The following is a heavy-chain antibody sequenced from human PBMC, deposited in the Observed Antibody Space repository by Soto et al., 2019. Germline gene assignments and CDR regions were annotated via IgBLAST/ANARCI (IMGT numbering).Heavy chain of an antibody. CDR3: ARDECCPGGYSYGLDY. J-gene: IGHJ4*02. D-gene: IGHD5-18*01. CDR2: IIPIFGTA. Sequence: QVQLVQSGAEVKKPGSSVKVSCKASGGTFSSYAISWVRQAPGQGLEWMGGIIPIFGTANYAQKFQGRVTTTADESTSTAYTELSSLRSEDTAVYYCARDECCPGGYSYGLDYWGQGTLVNVSS. CDR1: GGTFSSYA. V-gene: IGHV1-69*12.